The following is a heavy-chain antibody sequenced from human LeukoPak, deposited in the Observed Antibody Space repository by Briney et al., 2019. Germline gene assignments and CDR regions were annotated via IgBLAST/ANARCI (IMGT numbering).Heavy chain of an antibody. CDR1: GGTFSSYA. CDR2: IIPIFGTA. CDR3: ARKEGYYDSSGYYNPNWYFDL. Sequence: PAASVKVSCKASGGTFSSYAISWVRQAPGQGLEWMGGIIPIFGTANYAQKFQGRVTITADESTSTAYMELSSLRSEDTAVYYCARKEGYYDSSGYYNPNWYFDLWGRGTLVTVSS. D-gene: IGHD3-22*01. J-gene: IGHJ2*01. V-gene: IGHV1-69*13.